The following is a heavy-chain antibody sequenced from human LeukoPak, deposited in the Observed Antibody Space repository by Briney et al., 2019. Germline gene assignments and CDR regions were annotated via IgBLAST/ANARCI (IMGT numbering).Heavy chain of an antibody. CDR3: ARDPGSPRGFFDL. D-gene: IGHD2-15*01. CDR2: IYHSGST. J-gene: IGHJ2*01. CDR1: GGSISSSNW. V-gene: IGHV4-4*02. Sequence: PSGTLSLTCAVSGGSISSSNWWSWVRQPPGKGLEWIGEIYHSGSTNYNPSLKSRVTISVDKSKNQFSLKLNSVTAADTAVYYCARDPGSPRGFFDLWGRGTLVTVSS.